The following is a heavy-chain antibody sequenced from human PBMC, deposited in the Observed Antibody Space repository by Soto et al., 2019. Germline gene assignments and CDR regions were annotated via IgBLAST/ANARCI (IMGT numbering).Heavy chain of an antibody. D-gene: IGHD3-10*01. CDR3: ARHNYGSGSTYFDY. CDR1: GGSISSYY. Sequence: SETLSLTCTVSGGSISSYYWSWIRQPPGKGLEWIGYIYYSGSTNYNPSLKSRVTISVDTSKNQFSLKPNSMTAADTSVYYCARHNYGSGSTYFDYWGQGTLVTVS. J-gene: IGHJ4*02. CDR2: IYYSGST. V-gene: IGHV4-59*08.